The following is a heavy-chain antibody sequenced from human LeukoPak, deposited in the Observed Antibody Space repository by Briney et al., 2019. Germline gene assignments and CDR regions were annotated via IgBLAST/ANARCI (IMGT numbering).Heavy chain of an antibody. CDR2: ISWDDDST. CDR3: ARGLVGLD. CDR1: GFNVDDFA. V-gene: IGHV3-43D*04. Sequence: GGSLRLSCAASGFNVDDFAMHWVRQTPGKGLEWVAAISWDDDSTYYVDSVKGRFTISRDNSKNSLYLQMNSLRSDDTALYYCARGLVGLDWGRGTLVTVSS. D-gene: IGHD1-26*01. J-gene: IGHJ4*02.